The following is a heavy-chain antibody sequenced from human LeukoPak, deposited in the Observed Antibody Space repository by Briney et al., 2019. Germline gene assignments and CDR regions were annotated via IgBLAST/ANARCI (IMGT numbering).Heavy chain of an antibody. CDR2: IIPIFGIA. Sequence: SVKVSCKASGGTFSSYAISWVRQAPGQGLEWMGRIIPIFGIANYAQKFQGRVTITADKSTSTAYMELSSLRSEDTAVYYCARDSHYDFWSGYYSYYYGMDVWGQGTTVTVSS. CDR1: GGTFSSYA. CDR3: ARDSHYDFWSGYYSYYYGMDV. J-gene: IGHJ6*02. V-gene: IGHV1-69*04. D-gene: IGHD3-3*01.